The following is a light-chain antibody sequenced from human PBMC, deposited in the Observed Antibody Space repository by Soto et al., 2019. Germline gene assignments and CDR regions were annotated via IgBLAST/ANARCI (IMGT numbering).Light chain of an antibody. J-gene: IGKJ4*01. CDR3: QQYRSSPLT. Sequence: EIVLTQSPGTLSLSPGERATLSCRASQSVTSSYLAWYQQKPGQAPRLLIYVASSRATGIPDRFSGSGSGTDFTLTISRLEPEDFAVYYCQQYRSSPLTFGGGTKVDIK. V-gene: IGKV3-20*01. CDR1: QSVTSSY. CDR2: VAS.